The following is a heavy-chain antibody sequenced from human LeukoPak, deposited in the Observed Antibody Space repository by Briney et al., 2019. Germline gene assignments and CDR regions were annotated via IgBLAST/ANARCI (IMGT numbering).Heavy chain of an antibody. J-gene: IGHJ4*02. CDR1: GFTFSSYA. CDR2: ISYDGRNK. Sequence: PGGSLRLSCAASGFTFSSYAMHWVRQAPGKGLEWVAVISYDGRNKYYAESVKGRITISRDNSKNTLYLQMNSLRAEDTAVYYCAKDRWHQLVSYPHHYWGRGTLVSVSS. D-gene: IGHD6-13*01. V-gene: IGHV3-30*18. CDR3: AKDRWHQLVSYPHHY.